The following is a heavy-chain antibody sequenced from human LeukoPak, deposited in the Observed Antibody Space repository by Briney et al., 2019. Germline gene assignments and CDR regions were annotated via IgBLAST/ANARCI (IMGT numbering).Heavy chain of an antibody. J-gene: IGHJ4*02. CDR1: GYTFTGYY. V-gene: IGHV1-2*02. Sequence: ASVKVSCKASGYTFTGYYIHWVRQAPAQGPEWMGWINTNSGGTNYGQKFQGRVTMTRDTSIRTANMELSRLTSDDTAVYYCARGLAVVSPFDFWGQGTLVTVSS. CDR3: ARGLAVVSPFDF. CDR2: INTNSGGT. D-gene: IGHD3-22*01.